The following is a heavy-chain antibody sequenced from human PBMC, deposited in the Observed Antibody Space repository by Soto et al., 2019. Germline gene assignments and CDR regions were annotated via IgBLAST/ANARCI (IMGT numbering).Heavy chain of an antibody. CDR1: GYSISSGYY. CDR2: IYHSGST. CDR3: ARAGGYCSSTSCHWGWFDP. V-gene: IGHV4-38-2*01. Sequence: SETLSLTCAVSGYSISSGYYWGWILQPPGKGLEWIGSIYHSGSTYYNPSLKSRVTISVDTSKNQFSLRLSSVTAADTAVYYCARAGGYCSSTSCHWGWFDPWGQGTLVTVSS. D-gene: IGHD2-2*01. J-gene: IGHJ5*02.